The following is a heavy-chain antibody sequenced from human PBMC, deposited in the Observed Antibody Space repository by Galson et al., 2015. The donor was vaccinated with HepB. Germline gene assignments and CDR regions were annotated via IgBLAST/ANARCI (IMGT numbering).Heavy chain of an antibody. Sequence: LSLTCTVSGGSISSYYWSWIRQPPGKGLEWIGYIYYSGSTNYNPSLKSRVTISVDTSKNQFSLKLSSVTAADTAVYYCARDHSSGWYVSAFDIWGQGTMVTVSS. CDR3: ARDHSSGWYVSAFDI. J-gene: IGHJ3*02. CDR2: IYYSGST. CDR1: GGSISSYY. D-gene: IGHD6-19*01. V-gene: IGHV4-59*01.